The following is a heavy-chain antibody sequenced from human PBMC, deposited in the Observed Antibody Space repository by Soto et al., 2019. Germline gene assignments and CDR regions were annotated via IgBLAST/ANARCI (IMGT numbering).Heavy chain of an antibody. Sequence: EVQMLQSGGGMVQPGGSLRLSCVGSGLTFGHYWMSWVRQAPGKGLEWVANIKIDGSEKYYVDPVKGRFAISRDNAKNSVFLQLISLRTEDTAVYYCARELELVDGFDHWGQGSLVIVSP. V-gene: IGHV3-7*03. J-gene: IGHJ4*02. CDR1: GLTFGHYW. D-gene: IGHD2-8*02. CDR3: ARELELVDGFDH. CDR2: IKIDGSEK.